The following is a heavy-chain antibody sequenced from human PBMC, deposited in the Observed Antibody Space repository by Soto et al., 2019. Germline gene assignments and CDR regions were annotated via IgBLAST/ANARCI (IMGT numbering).Heavy chain of an antibody. CDR3: GKGFGGPPDYLDY. Sequence: PGGSLRLCCAASGVTFSSDAMSWVRQVPGKGLEWVSAISATGSTTLYAASVKARFTLSRDNSKNTLYLQMNRLRAEDTAISYCGKGFGGPPDYLDYRSQGTPVPVSS. V-gene: IGHV3-23*01. CDR2: ISATGSTT. D-gene: IGHD3-16*01. J-gene: IGHJ4*01. CDR1: GVTFSSDA.